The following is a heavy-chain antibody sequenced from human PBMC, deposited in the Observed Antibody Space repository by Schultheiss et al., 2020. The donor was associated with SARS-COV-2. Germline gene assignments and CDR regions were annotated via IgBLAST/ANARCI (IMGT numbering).Heavy chain of an antibody. CDR3: TTDDYGDYVGLYGMDV. J-gene: IGHJ6*02. V-gene: IGHV3-15*01. Sequence: GESLKISCAASGFTFSSYAMHWVRQASGKGLEWVGRIKSKTDGGTTDYAAPVKGRFTISRDDSKNTLYLQMNSLKTEDTAVYYCTTDDYGDYVGLYGMDVWGQGTTVTVSS. CDR2: IKSKTDGGTT. D-gene: IGHD4-17*01. CDR1: GFTFSSYA.